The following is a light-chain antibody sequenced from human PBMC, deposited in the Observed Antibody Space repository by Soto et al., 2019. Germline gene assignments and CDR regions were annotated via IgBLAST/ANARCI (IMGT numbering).Light chain of an antibody. CDR1: QSVSSSF. V-gene: IGKV3-20*01. Sequence: IVVTQSPATLSVSPGERATLSCRASQSVSSSFLAWYQQKPGQAPRLLIYGASSRAPGIPDRFSGSGSGTDFTLTISRLEPEDFAVYYCQQYGSSPPLTFGGGTKVDIK. CDR3: QQYGSSPPLT. CDR2: GAS. J-gene: IGKJ4*01.